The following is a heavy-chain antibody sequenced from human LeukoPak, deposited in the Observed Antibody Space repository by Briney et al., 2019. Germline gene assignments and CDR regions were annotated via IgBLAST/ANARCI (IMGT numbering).Heavy chain of an antibody. J-gene: IGHJ5*02. CDR2: IKQDGSEK. Sequence: PGGSLRLSCAASEFTFSSYWMIWVRQAPGKGLEWVANIKQDGSEKYYVDSVKGRFTISRDNAKNSLYLQMNSLRAEDTAVYYCVKDTYGSGSYTSIGIPRESNWFDPWGQGTLVTVSS. CDR3: VKDTYGSGSYTSIGIPRESNWFDP. D-gene: IGHD3-10*01. CDR1: EFTFSSYW. V-gene: IGHV3-7*03.